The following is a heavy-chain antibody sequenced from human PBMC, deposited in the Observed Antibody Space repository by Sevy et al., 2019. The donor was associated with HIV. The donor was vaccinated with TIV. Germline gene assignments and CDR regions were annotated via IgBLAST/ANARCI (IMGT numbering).Heavy chain of an antibody. CDR3: AGENAWGRGYS. CDR2: IYYNGLI. Sequence: ETLSLTCTVSGGSITSLYWNWIRQPPGKGLEWIANIYYNGLINYNPSLKSRVTLSLDTSKNQFSLRLSSVTAADTAMYYCAGENAWGRGYSWGQGTLVTVSS. V-gene: IGHV4-59*08. CDR1: GGSITSLY. J-gene: IGHJ4*02. D-gene: IGHD1-26*01.